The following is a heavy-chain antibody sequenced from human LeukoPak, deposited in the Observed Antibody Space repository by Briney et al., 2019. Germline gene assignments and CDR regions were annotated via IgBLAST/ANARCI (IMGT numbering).Heavy chain of an antibody. Sequence: GGSLRLSCAASGFTFSSYAMSWVRQAPGKGLEWVSAISGSGGSTYYADSVKGRFTISRDNSKNTLYLQMNSLRAEDTAVYYCAKDLGYSYGXXXXXXXXWGXXXLV. CDR3: AKDLGYSYGXXXXXXXX. V-gene: IGHV3-23*01. CDR2: ISGSGGST. D-gene: IGHD5-18*01. CDR1: GFTFSSYA. J-gene: IGHJ4*01.